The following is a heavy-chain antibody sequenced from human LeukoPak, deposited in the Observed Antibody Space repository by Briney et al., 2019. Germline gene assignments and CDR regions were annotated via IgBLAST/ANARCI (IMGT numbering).Heavy chain of an antibody. CDR3: TRESGAFSPFGF. Sequence: SETLSLTCAVSGGSITTTNWWSWVRQPPGKGLEWIGEVHLSGATNYNPSLESRVSMSIDKSKNHLSLEVTSVAAADTAIYYCTRESGAFSPFGFWGQGTLLTVSS. D-gene: IGHD1-26*01. V-gene: IGHV4-4*02. J-gene: IGHJ4*02. CDR2: VHLSGAT. CDR1: GGSITTTNW.